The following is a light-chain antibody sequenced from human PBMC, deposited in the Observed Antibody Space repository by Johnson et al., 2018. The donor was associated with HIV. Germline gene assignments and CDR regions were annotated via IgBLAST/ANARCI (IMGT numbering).Light chain of an antibody. CDR2: ENN. J-gene: IGLJ1*01. CDR3: GTWDSSLSVYV. CDR1: SSNIGNNY. V-gene: IGLV1-51*02. Sequence: QSVLTQPPSVSAAPVQKVTISCSGSSSNIGNNYVSWYQQLPGTAPKLLIYENNKRPSGIPDRFSGSKSGTSVTLDITGLQTGDEADYYCGTWDSSLSVYVFGTGTKVTVL.